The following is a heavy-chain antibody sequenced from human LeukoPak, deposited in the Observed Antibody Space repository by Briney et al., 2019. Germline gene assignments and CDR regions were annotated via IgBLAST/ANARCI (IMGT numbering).Heavy chain of an antibody. CDR3: AREQLWLTYFDY. J-gene: IGHJ4*02. Sequence: GGSLRLSCAASGFTFSSYAMHWVRQAPGKGLEWVAVISYDGSNKYYADSVKGRFTISRDNSKNTLYLQMNSLRAEDTAVYYCAREQLWLTYFDYWGQGTLVTVSS. CDR2: ISYDGSNK. D-gene: IGHD5-18*01. V-gene: IGHV3-30*04. CDR1: GFTFSSYA.